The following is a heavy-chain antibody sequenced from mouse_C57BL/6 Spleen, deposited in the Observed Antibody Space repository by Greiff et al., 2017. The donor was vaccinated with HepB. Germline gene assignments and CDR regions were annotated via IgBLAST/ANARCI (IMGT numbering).Heavy chain of an antibody. V-gene: IGHV1-53*01. J-gene: IGHJ2*01. CDR2: INPSNGGT. CDR1: GYTFTSYW. Sequence: QVQLQQPGTELVKPGASVKLSCKASGYTFTSYWMHGVKQRPGQGLEWIGNINPSNGGTTYNEKFKSKATLTVDKSSSTAYMQLSSLTSEDSAVYYCARSWTFYYFDYWGQGTTLTVSS. CDR3: ARSWTFYYFDY.